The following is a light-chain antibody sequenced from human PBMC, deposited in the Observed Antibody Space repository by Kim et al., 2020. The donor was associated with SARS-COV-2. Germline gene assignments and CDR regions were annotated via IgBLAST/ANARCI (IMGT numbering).Light chain of an antibody. CDR2: EVS. J-gene: IGLJ2*01. Sequence: GQSVTISCAGASSDVGGYNLVSWYQQPPGKAPKLMIYEVSKRPSGVPNRFSGSKSGNTASLTISGLQAEDEADYYCCSYAGSSTVVFGGGTQLTVL. V-gene: IGLV2-23*02. CDR3: CSYAGSSTVV. CDR1: SSDVGGYNL.